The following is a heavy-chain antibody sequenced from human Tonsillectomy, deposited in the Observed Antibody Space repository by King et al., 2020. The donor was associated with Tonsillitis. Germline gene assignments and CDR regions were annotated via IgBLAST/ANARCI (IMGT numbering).Heavy chain of an antibody. D-gene: IGHD2-8*02. V-gene: IGHV1-2*06. Sequence: QLLQSGTEVKRPGASVKVSCQASGYSFTGYSIHWVRQAPGQGLDWMGRINPDGGATDYALKFEDRVTMTTDTSFRTAYLELSRLRSDDTATYFCARDTGGWRSFDYWGQGTLVTVSS. J-gene: IGHJ4*02. CDR2: INPDGGAT. CDR1: GYSFTGYS. CDR3: ARDTGGWRSFDY.